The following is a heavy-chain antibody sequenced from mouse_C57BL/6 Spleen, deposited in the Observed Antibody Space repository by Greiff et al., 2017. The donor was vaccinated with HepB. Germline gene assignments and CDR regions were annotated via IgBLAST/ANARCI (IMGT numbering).Heavy chain of an antibody. D-gene: IGHD1-1*01. CDR1: GYAFSSSW. V-gene: IGHV1-82*01. Sequence: QVQLKESGPELVKPGASVKISCKASGYAFSSSWMNWVKQRPGKGLEWIGRIYPGDGDTNYNGKFKGKATLTADKSSSTAYMQLSSLTSEDSAVYFCARKTTVVAGFDYWVQGTTLTVSS. CDR2: IYPGDGDT. CDR3: ARKTTVVAGFDY. J-gene: IGHJ2*01.